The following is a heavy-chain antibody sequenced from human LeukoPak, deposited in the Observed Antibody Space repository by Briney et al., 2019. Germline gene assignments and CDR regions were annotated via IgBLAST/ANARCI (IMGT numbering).Heavy chain of an antibody. Sequence: SETLSLTRTVSGGSISSSSYYWGWIRQPPGEGLEWIGSIYYSGSTYYNPSLKSRVTISVDTSKNQFTMKLSSVTAADTAVYYCARLICSTSCYYYYYYYMDVWGKGTTVTVSS. CDR2: IYYSGST. D-gene: IGHD2-2*01. CDR1: GGSISSSSYY. CDR3: ARLICSTSCYYYYYYYMDV. J-gene: IGHJ6*03. V-gene: IGHV4-39*01.